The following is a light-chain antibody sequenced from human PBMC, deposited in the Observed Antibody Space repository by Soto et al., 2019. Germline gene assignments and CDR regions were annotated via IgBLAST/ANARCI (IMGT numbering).Light chain of an antibody. V-gene: IGKV3-15*01. Sequence: EIVMTQSPATLSVSPGERATLSCRASQSVSSNLAWYQQKPGQAPRLLIYGASARATGIPDRFTGSGSGTDFTLTINRLEPADFAVYYCQHYGSSPRTFGQGTKVDIK. CDR3: QHYGSSPRT. J-gene: IGKJ1*01. CDR2: GAS. CDR1: QSVSSN.